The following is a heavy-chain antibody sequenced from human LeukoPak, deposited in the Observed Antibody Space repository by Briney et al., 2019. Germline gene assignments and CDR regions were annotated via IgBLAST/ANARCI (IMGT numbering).Heavy chain of an antibody. Sequence: PGRSLRLSCAASGFTFSSYGMHWVRQAPGKGLEWVAVISYDGSNKYYADSAKGRFTISRDNSKNTLYLQMNSLRAEDTAVYYCAPRAHYYGSGSLGYWGQGTLVTVSS. V-gene: IGHV3-30*03. CDR1: GFTFSSYG. CDR2: ISYDGSNK. J-gene: IGHJ4*02. CDR3: APRAHYYGSGSLGY. D-gene: IGHD3-10*01.